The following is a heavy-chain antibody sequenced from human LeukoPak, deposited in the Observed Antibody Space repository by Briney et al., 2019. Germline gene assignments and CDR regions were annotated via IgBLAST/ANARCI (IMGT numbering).Heavy chain of an antibody. V-gene: IGHV4-59*01. J-gene: IGHJ3*02. CDR2: IYYSGST. Sequence: SETLSLTCTVSGGSISSYYWSWIRQPPGKGLEWIGYIYYSGSTNYNPSLKSRVTISVDTSKNQFSLKLSSVTAADTAVYYCARGDPDISFGVVGDALDIWGQGTMVTVSS. CDR3: ARGDPDISFGVVGDALDI. D-gene: IGHD3-3*01. CDR1: GGSISSYY.